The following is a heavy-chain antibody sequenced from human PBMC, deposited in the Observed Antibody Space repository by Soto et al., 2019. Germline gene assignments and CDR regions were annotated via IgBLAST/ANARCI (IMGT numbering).Heavy chain of an antibody. J-gene: IGHJ5*02. V-gene: IGHV3-33*01. CDR3: ARDAGGSIAAVYDIMEPFDP. CDR1: GFTFSSYG. CDR2: IWYDGSNK. D-gene: IGHD6-13*01. Sequence: QVQLVESGGGVVQPGRSLRLSCAASGFTFSSYGMHWVRQAPGKGLEWVAVIWYDGSNKYYADSVKGRFTISRDNSKNTLYLQMNSLRAEDTAVYYCARDAGGSIAAVYDIMEPFDPWGQGTLVTVSS.